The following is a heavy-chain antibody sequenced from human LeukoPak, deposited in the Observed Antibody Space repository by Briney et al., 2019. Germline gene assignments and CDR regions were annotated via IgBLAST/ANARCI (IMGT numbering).Heavy chain of an antibody. CDR1: GGSFSGED. D-gene: IGHD3-10*01. Sequence: SETLSLTCAVYGGSFSGEDGSWVREPPGKGGEWRGEINDSGRTNYNPSLRSRVTISVDTSNNQFSLKLNSVTAADTAVYYCARGGGSGKKASHWFDPWGQGTLVTVSS. CDR2: INDSGRT. V-gene: IGHV4-34*01. J-gene: IGHJ5*02. CDR3: ARGGGSGKKASHWFDP.